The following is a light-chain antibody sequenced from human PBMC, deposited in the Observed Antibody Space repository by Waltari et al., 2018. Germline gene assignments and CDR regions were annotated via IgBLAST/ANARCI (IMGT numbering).Light chain of an antibody. CDR2: DVS. CDR1: QSVGRA. CDR3: QMYVRLPVT. V-gene: IGKV3-20*01. Sequence: EIVLTQSPGTLALSPGERATLSCRASQSVGRALAWYQQKPGQAPRLLIYDVSSRATGISDKYSGSGSGTDFSLTISRVEPEDFAVYFCQMYVRLPVTFGQGTKVEVK. J-gene: IGKJ1*01.